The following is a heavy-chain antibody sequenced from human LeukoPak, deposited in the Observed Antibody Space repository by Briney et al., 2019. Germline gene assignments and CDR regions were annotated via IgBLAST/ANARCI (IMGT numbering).Heavy chain of an antibody. Sequence: ASVKVSCKASGYTFTTYDINWVRQAPGQGLEWMGWISAYNGNTNYAQKLQGRVTMTTDTSTSTAYMELRSLRSDDTAVYYCARDKRGYCGGDCYSDYWGQGTLVTVSS. V-gene: IGHV1-18*01. J-gene: IGHJ4*02. CDR2: ISAYNGNT. CDR3: ARDKRGYCGGDCYSDY. D-gene: IGHD2-21*02. CDR1: GYTFTTYD.